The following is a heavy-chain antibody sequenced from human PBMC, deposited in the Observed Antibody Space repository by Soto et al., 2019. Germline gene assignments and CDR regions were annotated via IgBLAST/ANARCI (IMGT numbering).Heavy chain of an antibody. J-gene: IGHJ6*02. CDR2: IYYSGST. D-gene: IGHD6-13*01. CDR1: GGSISSGDYY. CDR3: ARERIIAAAGTYYYYGMDV. V-gene: IGHV4-30-4*01. Sequence: RTCTVSGGSISSGDYYWSWIRQPPGKGLEWIGYIYYSGSTYYNPSLKSRVTISVDTSKNQFSLKLSSVAAADTAVYYCARERIIAAAGTYYYYGMDVWGQGTTLTVSS.